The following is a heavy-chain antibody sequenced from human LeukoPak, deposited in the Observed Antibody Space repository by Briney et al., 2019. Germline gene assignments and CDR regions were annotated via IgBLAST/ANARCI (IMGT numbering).Heavy chain of an antibody. CDR2: INPSGGST. V-gene: IGHV1-46*01. J-gene: IGHJ5*02. D-gene: IGHD3-10*01. CDR3: ARVAANYYGSGSYGWFDP. CDR1: GYTFTSYY. Sequence: ASVKVSCKASGYTFTSYYMHWVRQAPGQGLEWMGIINPSGGSTSYAQKSQGRVTMTRDTSTSTVYMELSSLRSEDTAVYYCARVAANYYGSGSYGWFDPWGQGTLVTVSS.